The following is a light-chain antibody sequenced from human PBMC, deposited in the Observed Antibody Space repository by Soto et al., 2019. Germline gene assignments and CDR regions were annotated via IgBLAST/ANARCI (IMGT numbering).Light chain of an antibody. V-gene: IGKV1-39*01. CDR3: QQSYSTPDT. CDR1: QSITSF. CDR2: AAS. Sequence: DIQMTQSPPSLSASVGDRVTITCRASQSITSFLNWYQQKPGKAPKLLIYAASSLQSGVPSRFRGSGSGTDFTLTISSLQPEDFATYYCQQSYSTPDTFGQGTKLEIK. J-gene: IGKJ2*01.